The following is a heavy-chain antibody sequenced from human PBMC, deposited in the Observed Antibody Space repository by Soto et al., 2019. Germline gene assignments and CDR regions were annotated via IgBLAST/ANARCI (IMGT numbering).Heavy chain of an antibody. J-gene: IGHJ4*02. CDR3: ARGMTTVTTLDY. V-gene: IGHV4-30-2*01. CDR2: IYHSGST. CDR1: GGSISSGGYS. Sequence: LSLTCAVSGGSISSGGYSWSWIRQPPGKGLEWIGYIYHSGSTYYNPSLKSRITISIDRSKNQLSLKLSSVTAADTAVYYCARGMTTVTTLDYWGQGTLVTVSS. D-gene: IGHD4-4*01.